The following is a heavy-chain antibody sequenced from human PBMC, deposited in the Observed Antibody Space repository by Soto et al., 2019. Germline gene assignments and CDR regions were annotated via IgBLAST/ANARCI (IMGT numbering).Heavy chain of an antibody. Sequence: SETLPLTCTVSGGSVSSGSYYRSWIRQPPGKGLEWIGYIYYSGSTNYKTSLKSRVTISVDTSKKQFSLKLSSVTAADTAVYYCAASVLRYFDWLSTYYFDYWGQGTLVTVSS. D-gene: IGHD3-9*01. CDR1: GGSVSSGSYY. V-gene: IGHV4-61*01. J-gene: IGHJ4*02. CDR2: IYYSGST. CDR3: AASVLRYFDWLSTYYFDY.